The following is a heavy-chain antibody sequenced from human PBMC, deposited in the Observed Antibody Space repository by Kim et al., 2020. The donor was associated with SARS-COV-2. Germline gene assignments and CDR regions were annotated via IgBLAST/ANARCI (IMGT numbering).Heavy chain of an antibody. CDR2: ISGSGGST. J-gene: IGHJ4*02. CDR3: AKAGAGVADINPPLWVLYFDY. V-gene: IGHV3-23*01. D-gene: IGHD2-21*01. Sequence: GGSLRLSCAASGFTFSSYAMSWVRQAPGKGLEWVSAISGSGGSTYYADSVKGRFTISRDNSKNTLYLQMNSLRAEDTAVYYCAKAGAGVADINPPLWVLYFDYWGQGTLVTVSS. CDR1: GFTFSSYA.